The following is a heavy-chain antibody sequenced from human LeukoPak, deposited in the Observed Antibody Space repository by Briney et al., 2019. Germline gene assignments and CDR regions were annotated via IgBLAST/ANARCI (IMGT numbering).Heavy chain of an antibody. V-gene: IGHV3-23*01. CDR3: AKDRGIISDY. J-gene: IGHJ4*02. CDR1: GFTFSSYG. Sequence: GGSLRLSCAASGFTFSSYGMSWVRQAPGKGLEWVSAISGSGDSTYYADSVKGRFTISRDNSKNMLYLQMNSLRAEDTAVYYCAKDRGIISDYWGQGTLVTVSS. D-gene: IGHD3-10*01. CDR2: ISGSGDST.